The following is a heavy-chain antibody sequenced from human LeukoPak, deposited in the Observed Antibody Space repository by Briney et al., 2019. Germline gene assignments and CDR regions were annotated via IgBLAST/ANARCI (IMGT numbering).Heavy chain of an antibody. J-gene: IGHJ4*02. CDR3: ARHYYYDNSGYYYHFDY. Sequence: SETLSLICTVSGDSISSGSYHWAWIRQPPGKGLEWIGSDYYSGSTYYSPSLKSRVTILVDTSKNQLSLKLKSVTAADTAMYYCARHYYYDNSGYYYHFDYWGQGALVTVSS. CDR2: DYYSGST. CDR1: GDSISSGSYH. V-gene: IGHV4-39*01. D-gene: IGHD3-22*01.